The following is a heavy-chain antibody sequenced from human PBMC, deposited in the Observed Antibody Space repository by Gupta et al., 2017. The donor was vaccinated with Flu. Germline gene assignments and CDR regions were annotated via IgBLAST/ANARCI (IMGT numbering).Heavy chain of an antibody. CDR3: AKDGSGSYYYYYYVWTS. CDR2: ISGSGGST. CDR1: GFTFSSYA. J-gene: IGHJ6*02. D-gene: IGHD3-10*01. V-gene: IGHV3-23*01. Sequence: EVQLLESGGGLVQPGGSLRLSCAASGFTFSSYAMSWVRQAPGKGLEWVSAISGSGGSTYYADSVKGRFTISRDNSKNTLYLQMNSLRAEDTAVYYCAKDGSGSYYYYYYVWTSGAKGPRSPSP.